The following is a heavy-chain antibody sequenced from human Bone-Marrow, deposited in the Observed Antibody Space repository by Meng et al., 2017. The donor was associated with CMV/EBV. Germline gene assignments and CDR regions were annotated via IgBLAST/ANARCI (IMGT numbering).Heavy chain of an antibody. V-gene: IGHV4-34*01. Sequence: GSLRLSCAVYGGSFSGYYWSWVRQPPGKGLEWIGEIYHSGSTNYNPSLKSRVTISVDKSKNQFSLKLSSVTAADTAVYYCARGGYSYGFVVWGQGTTVTVSS. CDR3: ARGGYSYGFVV. D-gene: IGHD5-18*01. CDR2: IYHSGST. J-gene: IGHJ6*02. CDR1: GGSFSGYY.